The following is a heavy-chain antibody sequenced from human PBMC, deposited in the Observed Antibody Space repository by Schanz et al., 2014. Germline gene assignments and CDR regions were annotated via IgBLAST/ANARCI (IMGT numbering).Heavy chain of an antibody. CDR1: GFSVGNKY. J-gene: IGHJ4*02. Sequence: VHLLESGGGLVEPGGSLRLSCAASGFSVGNKYMNWVRQAPGKGLEWVSYIGNGGVTIYYADSVKGRFTISRDNSKNSLYLQMNSLRAEDTAVYYCARIGGSVFDYWAQGTLVTVSS. V-gene: IGHV3-11*01. CDR2: IGNGGVTI. D-gene: IGHD3-10*01. CDR3: ARIGGSVFDY.